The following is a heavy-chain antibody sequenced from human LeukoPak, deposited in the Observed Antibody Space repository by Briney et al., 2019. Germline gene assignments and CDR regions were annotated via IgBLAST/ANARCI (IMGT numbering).Heavy chain of an antibody. V-gene: IGHV3-21*01. J-gene: IGHJ4*02. CDR2: ISSSSSYI. D-gene: IGHD4-11*01. Sequence: KAGGSLRLSCAASGFTFSSYSMNWVRQAPGKGLEWVSSISSSSSYIYYADSVKGRFTISRDNAKNSLYLQMNSLRAEDTAVYYCARGPGSHSNFEDYWGQGTLVTVSS. CDR3: ARGPGSHSNFEDY. CDR1: GFTFSSYS.